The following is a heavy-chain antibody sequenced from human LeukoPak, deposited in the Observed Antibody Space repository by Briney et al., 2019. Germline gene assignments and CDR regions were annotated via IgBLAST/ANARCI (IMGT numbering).Heavy chain of an antibody. Sequence: SETLSLTCAVYGGSFSGYYWSWIRQPPGKGLEWIGEINHSGSTNYNPSLKNRVTISVDRSKNQFSLKLRSVIAADTAVYYCARVGWELLGPFDHWGQGTLVTVSS. CDR2: INHSGST. J-gene: IGHJ4*02. V-gene: IGHV4-34*01. CDR3: ARVGWELLGPFDH. D-gene: IGHD1-26*01. CDR1: GGSFSGYY.